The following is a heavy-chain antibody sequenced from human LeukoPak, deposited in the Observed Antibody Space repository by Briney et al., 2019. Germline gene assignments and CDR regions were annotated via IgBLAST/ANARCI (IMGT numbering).Heavy chain of an antibody. J-gene: IGHJ3*02. CDR2: IRYDGSNK. Sequence: TGGSLRLSCAASGFTFSSYGMHWVRQAPGKGLEWVAFIRYDGSNKYYADSVKGRFTISRDNSKNTLYLQMNSLRAEDTAVYYCAKCSGWTDAFDIWGQGTMVTVFS. CDR3: AKCSGWTDAFDI. V-gene: IGHV3-30*02. CDR1: GFTFSSYG. D-gene: IGHD6-19*01.